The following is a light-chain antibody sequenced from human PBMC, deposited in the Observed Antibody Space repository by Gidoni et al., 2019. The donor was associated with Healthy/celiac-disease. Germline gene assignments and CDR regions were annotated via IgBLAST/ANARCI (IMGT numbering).Light chain of an antibody. CDR2: DDS. CDR1: NIGSKR. V-gene: IGLV3-21*02. J-gene: IGLJ3*02. CDR3: QVWDSSSDPWV. Sequence: SYVLTQPPSVPVAPGQTARIPCGGNNIGSKRGHWYQQKPGQAPVLVVYDDSDRPSGIPGRFSGTNSGNTATLTISRVEAGDEADYYCQVWDSSSDPWVFGGGTKLTVL.